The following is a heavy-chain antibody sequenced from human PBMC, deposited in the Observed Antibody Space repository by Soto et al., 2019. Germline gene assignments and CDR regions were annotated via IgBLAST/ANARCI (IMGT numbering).Heavy chain of an antibody. CDR2: ISTYTGNT. J-gene: IGHJ4*02. CDR1: GYTFTSYG. Sequence: VQLVQSGAEVKKPGASVKVSCKASGYTFTSYGITWVRQAPGQGLEWMGWISTYTGNTNHAQKLQGRVTMTTDTSTSTAFMEVRSLRSDDTAVYYCARGQANTNTGFDYLDYWGQGTLVTVSS. D-gene: IGHD5-12*01. CDR3: ARGQANTNTGFDYLDY. V-gene: IGHV1-18*01.